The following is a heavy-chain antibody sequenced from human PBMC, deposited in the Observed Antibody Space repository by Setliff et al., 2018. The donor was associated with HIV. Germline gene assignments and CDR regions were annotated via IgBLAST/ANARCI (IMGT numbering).Heavy chain of an antibody. CDR2: IFSSGNT. D-gene: IGHD6-19*01. Sequence: SETLSLTCEVSGGSISNYYWSWIRQPAGKGLEWIGRIFSSGNTYYNPSLKSRVTMSVDTSKNQFSLNLNSVTAADTAIYYCARAPFPVAGFDYFDHWAREPRSPSPQ. CDR1: GGSISNYY. V-gene: IGHV4-4*07. J-gene: IGHJ4*02. CDR3: ARAPFPVAGFDYFDH.